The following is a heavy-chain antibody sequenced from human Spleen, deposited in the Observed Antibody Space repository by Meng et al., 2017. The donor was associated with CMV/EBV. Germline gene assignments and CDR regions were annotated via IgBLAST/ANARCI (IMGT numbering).Heavy chain of an antibody. V-gene: IGHV4-4*01. CDR2: IFHLGNI. Sequence: CAADGASSNNSHWWSWVRQPPGKVLEWIGEIFHLGNINYNPSLKRRVTISMDKSKNEFSLNLASLPAADTAVYFCASSALYSASTFYWGRGTLVTVSS. CDR3: ASSALYSASTFY. J-gene: IGHJ4*02. D-gene: IGHD3-10*02. CDR1: GASSNNSHW.